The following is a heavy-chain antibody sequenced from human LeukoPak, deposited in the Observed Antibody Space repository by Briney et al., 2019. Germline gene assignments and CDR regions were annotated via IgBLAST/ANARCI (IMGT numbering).Heavy chain of an antibody. CDR1: GFTFSSYS. D-gene: IGHD2-15*01. CDR2: ISSSSSYI. V-gene: IGHV3-21*01. CDR3: ARKCSGGSCYEDY. J-gene: IGHJ4*02. Sequence: GGSLRLSCAASGFTFSSYSMNWVRQAPGKGLEWVSSISSSSSYIYYADPVKGRFTISRDNAKNSLYLQMNNLRAEDTAVYYCARKCSGGSCYEDYWGQGTLVTVSS.